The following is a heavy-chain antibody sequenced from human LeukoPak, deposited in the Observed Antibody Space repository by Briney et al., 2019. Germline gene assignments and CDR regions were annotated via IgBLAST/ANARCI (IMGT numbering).Heavy chain of an antibody. CDR1: GGSISSYY. D-gene: IGHD5-18*01. CDR3: ARGGVRGYSYGYRYFDY. J-gene: IGHJ4*02. CDR2: IYYSGST. V-gene: IGHV4-59*12. Sequence: SETLSLTCTVSGGSISSYYWSWTRQPPGKGLEWIGYIYYSGSTNYNPSLKSRVTVSVDTSKNQFSLKLSSVTAADTAVYCCARGGVRGYSYGYRYFDYWGQGTLVTVSS.